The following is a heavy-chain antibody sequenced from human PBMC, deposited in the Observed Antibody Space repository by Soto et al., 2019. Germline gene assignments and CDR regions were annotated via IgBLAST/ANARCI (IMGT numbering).Heavy chain of an antibody. CDR3: ARDSGSYPPYFDY. Sequence: QVQLVQSGAEVKKPGASVKVSCKASGYTFTSYAMHWVRQAPGQRLEWMGWINAGNGNTKYSQKFQGRVTITRDTSASTAYMELSSLRSEDTAVYYCARDSGSYPPYFDYWGQGTLVTVSS. V-gene: IGHV1-3*01. D-gene: IGHD1-26*01. CDR1: GYTFTSYA. J-gene: IGHJ4*02. CDR2: INAGNGNT.